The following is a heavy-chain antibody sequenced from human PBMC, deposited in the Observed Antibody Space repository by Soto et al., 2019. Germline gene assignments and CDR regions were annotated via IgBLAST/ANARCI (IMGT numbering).Heavy chain of an antibody. CDR1: GGSFSGYY. CDR2: INHSGST. J-gene: IGHJ6*02. V-gene: IGHV4-34*01. D-gene: IGHD2-15*01. CDR3: ARRRGIVVVVAGTDHGMDV. Sequence: SETLSLTCAVYGGSFSGYYWSWIRQHPGKGLEWIGEINHSGSTNYNPSLKSRVTISVDTSKNKFSLKLSSVTAADTAVYYCARRRGIVVVVAGTDHGMDVWGQGTTCTVSS.